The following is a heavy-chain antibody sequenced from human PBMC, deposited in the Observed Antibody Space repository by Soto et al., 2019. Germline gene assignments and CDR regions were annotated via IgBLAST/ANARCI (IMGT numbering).Heavy chain of an antibody. CDR1: GGSFSGYY. CDR3: ARGRAKVVPAAMGMMFDY. CDR2: INHSGST. D-gene: IGHD2-2*01. Sequence: SETLSLTCAVYGGSFSGYYWSWIRQPPGKGLEWIGEINHSGSTNYNPSLKSRVTISVDTSKNQFSLKLSSVTAADTAVYYCARGRAKVVPAAMGMMFDYWGQGTLVTVSS. J-gene: IGHJ4*02. V-gene: IGHV4-34*01.